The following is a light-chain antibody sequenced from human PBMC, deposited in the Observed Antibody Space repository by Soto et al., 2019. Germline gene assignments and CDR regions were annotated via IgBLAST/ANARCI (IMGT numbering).Light chain of an antibody. J-gene: IGKJ1*01. CDR1: QSLLFNNEYNY. Sequence: DIVMTQSPLSLVVTAGEPASISCRSSQSLLFNNEYNYLDWYLQKPGQSPQLLMYLGSNRAPGVPARFSGTGSGPDFTLQISSVEAEDVGFYYCMQCLQAPWPCGQGTQVAIK. V-gene: IGKV2-28*01. CDR3: MQCLQAPWP. CDR2: LGS.